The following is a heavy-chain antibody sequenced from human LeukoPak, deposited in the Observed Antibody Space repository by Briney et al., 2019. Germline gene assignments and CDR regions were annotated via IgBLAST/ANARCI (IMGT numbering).Heavy chain of an antibody. CDR3: ARGGVMIVTPLYYYYGLDL. Sequence: GGTLRLSCAASGFTFRSYWMSWVRQAPGKGREYGTNIKQDGSEKYYVDSVKGRFTISRDNAKNSLSLQMNSLRGEDTAVYYCARGGVMIVTPLYYYYGLDLWGQGTTVTVYS. D-gene: IGHD3-22*01. J-gene: IGHJ6*02. CDR1: GFTFRSYW. CDR2: IKQDGSEK. V-gene: IGHV3-7*01.